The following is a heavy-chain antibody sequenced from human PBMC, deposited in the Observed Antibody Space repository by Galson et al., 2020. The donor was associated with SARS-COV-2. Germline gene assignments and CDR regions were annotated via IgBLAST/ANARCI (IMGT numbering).Heavy chain of an antibody. V-gene: IGHV3-30*04. Sequence: GGSLRLSCAASGFTFSSYAMHWVRQAPGKGPEWVAVISFDGSIKDYADAVQGRFTTSRDNAKNTLYVQVNSLRAEDTAVYYCAREKVVPAAIPNYYGLDVWGQGTTVTVSS. CDR3: AREKVVPAAIPNYYGLDV. CDR2: ISFDGSIK. CDR1: GFTFSSYA. J-gene: IGHJ6*02. D-gene: IGHD2-2*01.